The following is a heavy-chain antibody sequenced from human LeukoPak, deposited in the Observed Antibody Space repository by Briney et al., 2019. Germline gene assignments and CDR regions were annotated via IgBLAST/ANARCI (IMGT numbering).Heavy chain of an antibody. D-gene: IGHD2-21*01. CDR2: INIDGRST. J-gene: IGHJ4*01. CDR1: GFTFSSCW. CDR3: VRDVWGDRDGFFEY. Sequence: RGPPRLSCAASGFTFSSCWMHCVRHSPGKGLLWGSRINIDGRSTSYAPSGSGRSTISRENAKNTVYLQMNRLRAEDTAVYYCVRDVWGDRDGFFEYWGQGTLVTVSS. V-gene: IGHV3-74*01.